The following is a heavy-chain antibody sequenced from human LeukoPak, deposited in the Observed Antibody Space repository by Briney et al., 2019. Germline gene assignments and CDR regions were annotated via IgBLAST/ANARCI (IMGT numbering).Heavy chain of an antibody. V-gene: IGHV1-69*13. CDR2: IIPIFGTA. Sequence: SVKVSCKASGGTFSSYAISWVRQAPGQGLEWMGGIIPIFGTANYAQKFQGRVTITADESTSTAYMELSSLRSEDTAVYYCARDGSSGYLDAFDIWGQGTMVTVSS. D-gene: IGHD3-22*01. CDR1: GGTFSSYA. J-gene: IGHJ3*02. CDR3: ARDGSSGYLDAFDI.